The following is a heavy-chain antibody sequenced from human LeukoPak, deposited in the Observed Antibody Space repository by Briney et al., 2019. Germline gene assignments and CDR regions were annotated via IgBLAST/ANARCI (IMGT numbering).Heavy chain of an antibody. CDR3: ARTQPYYYGSGSYPFDY. Sequence: PSETLSLTCAVYGGSFSGYYWSWIRQPPGKGLEWIGEINHSGSTNYNPSLKSRVTMSVDTSKNQFSLKLSSVTAADTAVYYCARTQPYYYGSGSYPFDYWGQGTLVTVSS. J-gene: IGHJ4*02. V-gene: IGHV4-34*01. CDR2: INHSGST. D-gene: IGHD3-10*01. CDR1: GGSFSGYY.